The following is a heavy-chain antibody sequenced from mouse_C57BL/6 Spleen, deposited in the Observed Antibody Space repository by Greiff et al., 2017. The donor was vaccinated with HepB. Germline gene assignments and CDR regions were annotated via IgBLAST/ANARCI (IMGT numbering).Heavy chain of an antibody. J-gene: IGHJ4*01. CDR3: TTLGGSSSYAMDY. CDR2: IDPENGDT. V-gene: IGHV14-4*01. D-gene: IGHD1-1*01. Sequence: EVKLMESGAELVRPGASVKLSCTASGFNIKDDYMHWVKQRPEQGLEWIGWIDPENGDTEYASKFQGKATITADTSSNTAYLQLSSLTSEDTAVYYCTTLGGSSSYAMDYWGQGTSVTVSS. CDR1: GFNIKDDY.